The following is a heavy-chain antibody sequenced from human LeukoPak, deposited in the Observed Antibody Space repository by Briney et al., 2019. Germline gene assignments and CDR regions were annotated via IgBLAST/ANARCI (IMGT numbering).Heavy chain of an antibody. J-gene: IGHJ4*02. CDR2: IYHSGST. CDR1: GYSISSGYY. CDR3: ARDNSNTHFEY. V-gene: IGHV4-38-2*02. D-gene: IGHD4-11*01. Sequence: PSETLSLTCAVSGYSISSGYYWGWIRQPPGKGLEWFGSIYHSGSTYYNPSLKSRVTISVDTSNNHFSLKLSSVTAADTAVYFSARDNSNTHFEYLGQGTLVTVSS.